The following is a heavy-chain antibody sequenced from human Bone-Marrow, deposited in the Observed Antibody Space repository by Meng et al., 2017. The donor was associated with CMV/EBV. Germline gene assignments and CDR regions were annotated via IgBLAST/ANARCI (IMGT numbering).Heavy chain of an antibody. Sequence: GESLKISCAASGFTFDDYTMHWVRQAPGRGLEWVSLIRWDGGITYYADSVKGRFTISRDNAKNSLYLQMNSLRAEDTAVYYCARDLVVVPAAIRGEGPPYYYYGMDVWGQGTTVTVSS. V-gene: IGHV3-43*01. CDR1: GFTFDDYT. J-gene: IGHJ6*02. CDR3: ARDLVVVPAAIRGEGPPYYYYGMDV. CDR2: IRWDGGIT. D-gene: IGHD2-2*02.